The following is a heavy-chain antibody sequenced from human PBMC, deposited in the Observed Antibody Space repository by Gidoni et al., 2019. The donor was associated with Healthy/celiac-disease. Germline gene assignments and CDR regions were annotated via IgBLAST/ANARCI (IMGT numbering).Heavy chain of an antibody. V-gene: IGHV1-69*01. CDR2: IIPSFGTA. D-gene: IGHD5-18*01. CDR3: ARVSEGYRYDFDY. CDR1: GGTFSSYA. J-gene: IGHJ4*02. Sequence: QVQLVQSGAAVKKPGSSVTVSCKASGGTFSSYAIRWVRHAPGQGLEWMGGIIPSFGTANYEQKFQGRVTITADESTSTAYMELSSLRAEDTAVYYCARVSEGYRYDFDYWGQGTLVTVSS.